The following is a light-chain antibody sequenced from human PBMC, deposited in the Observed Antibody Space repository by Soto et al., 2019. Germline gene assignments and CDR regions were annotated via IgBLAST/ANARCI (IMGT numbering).Light chain of an antibody. Sequence: QSALTQPPSASGSPGQSVTISCTGTSSDVGAYNYVSWYQQLPGKAPKLIIYEVSKRPSGVPDRFSSSKSGNTASLTVSGLQAEDEADYYCTSYAGTYSFFYVFGTGTKVTVL. V-gene: IGLV2-8*01. CDR2: EVS. CDR3: TSYAGTYSFFYV. J-gene: IGLJ1*01. CDR1: SSDVGAYNY.